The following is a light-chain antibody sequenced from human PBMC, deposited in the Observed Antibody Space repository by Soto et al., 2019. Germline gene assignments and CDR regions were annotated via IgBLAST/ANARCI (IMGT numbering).Light chain of an antibody. CDR2: AAS. CDR1: QGISSY. Sequence: DIQMTQSPSSLSASIGDRVTITCRASQGISSYLAWYQQKPGKVPKLLIYAASTLQSGVPARFSGSGSGTDFTLTISGLQPEDVATYYCQKYNSAPQTFGQGTSVEIK. J-gene: IGKJ1*01. CDR3: QKYNSAPQT. V-gene: IGKV1-27*01.